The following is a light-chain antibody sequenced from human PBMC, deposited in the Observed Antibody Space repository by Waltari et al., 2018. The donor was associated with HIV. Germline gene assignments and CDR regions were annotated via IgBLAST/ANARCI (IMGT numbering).Light chain of an antibody. V-gene: IGKV1-27*01. J-gene: IGKJ1*01. CDR2: AAS. CDR3: QKYNSAPQT. Sequence: DIQMTQSPSSLSASVGDRVTITCRASQAISNYLAWYQKKPGKVPKLLIYAASTLQTGVPFRFSGTGSGTDFTLTISSLQPEDVATYYCQKYNSAPQTFGQGTKVEIK. CDR1: QAISNY.